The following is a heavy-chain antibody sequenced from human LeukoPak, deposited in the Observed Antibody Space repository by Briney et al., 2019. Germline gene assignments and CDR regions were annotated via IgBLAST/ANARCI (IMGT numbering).Heavy chain of an antibody. D-gene: IGHD2-8*01. CDR1: GFTFSSYS. V-gene: IGHV3-21*01. CDR3: ARTFNGVDNWFDP. CDR2: ISSSSSYI. Sequence: GGSLRLSCAASGFTFSSYSMNWVRQAPGKGLEWVSSISSSSSYIYYADSVKGRFTISRDNAKNSLYLQMNSPRAEDTAVYYCARTFNGVDNWFDPWGQGTLVTVSS. J-gene: IGHJ5*02.